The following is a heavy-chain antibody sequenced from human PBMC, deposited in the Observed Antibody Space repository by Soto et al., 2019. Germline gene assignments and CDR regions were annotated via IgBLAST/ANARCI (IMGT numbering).Heavy chain of an antibody. CDR1: GGSFRGYY. CDR2: RNDSGST. Sequence: QVQLQQWGAGRLKPSETRSLTCAVSGGSFRGYYWGWIGQPPGRGLEWIGERNDSGSTKYNASLESRVAISVDTSKGHFSLTLTSVTAADTAVYYCASPRWNYIYWGQGTLVAVSS. J-gene: IGHJ4*02. D-gene: IGHD1-7*01. V-gene: IGHV4-34*01. CDR3: ASPRWNYIY.